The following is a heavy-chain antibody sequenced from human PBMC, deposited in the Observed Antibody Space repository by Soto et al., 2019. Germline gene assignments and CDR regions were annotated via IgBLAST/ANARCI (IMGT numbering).Heavy chain of an antibody. Sequence: VQLVESGGGVVQPGRSLRLSCAASGFTFSNAWMSWVRQAPGKGLEWVGRIKSKTDGGTTDYAAPVKGRFTISRDDSKNTLYLQMNSLKTEDTAVYYCTTALLYYYDSSGYRIDYWGQGTLVTVSS. CDR3: TTALLYYYDSSGYRIDY. V-gene: IGHV3-15*01. CDR1: GFTFSNAW. J-gene: IGHJ4*02. CDR2: IKSKTDGGTT. D-gene: IGHD3-22*01.